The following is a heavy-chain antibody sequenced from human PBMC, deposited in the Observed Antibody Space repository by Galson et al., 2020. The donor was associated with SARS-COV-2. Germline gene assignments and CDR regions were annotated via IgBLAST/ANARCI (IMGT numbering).Heavy chain of an antibody. CDR1: GFTFTPYI. D-gene: IGHD3-10*01. CDR3: ARDFDGSGRILAL. Sequence: GESLKISCAASGFTFTPYIMHWVRQAPGKALEYVSGIDRNGRNTYSRDSVKGRFTISRDNAKSTLYLQMRSLSADDMAMYYCARDFDGSGRILALWGQGALVTVSS. V-gene: IGHV3-64*02. CDR2: IDRNGRNT. J-gene: IGHJ5*02.